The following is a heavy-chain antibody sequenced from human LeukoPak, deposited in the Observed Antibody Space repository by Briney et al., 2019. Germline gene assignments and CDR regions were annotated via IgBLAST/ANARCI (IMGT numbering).Heavy chain of an antibody. J-gene: IGHJ4*02. CDR1: GFTLSSYA. V-gene: IGHV3-23*01. CDR3: AKDRYYYDSSGYLTPLDY. CDR2: ISGSGGST. D-gene: IGHD3-22*01. Sequence: GGSLRLSCAASGFTLSSYAMSWVRQAPGKGLEWVSAISGSGGSTYYADSVKGRFTISRDNSKNTLYLQMNSLRAEDAAVYYCAKDRYYYDSSGYLTPLDYWGQGTLVTVSS.